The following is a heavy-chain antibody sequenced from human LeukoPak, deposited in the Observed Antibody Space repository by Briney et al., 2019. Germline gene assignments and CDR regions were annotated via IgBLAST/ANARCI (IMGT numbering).Heavy chain of an antibody. CDR1: GFTFSSYS. Sequence: GGSLRLSCAASGFTFSSYSMNWVRQAPGKGLEWVSSISSSSYIYYADSVKGRFTISRDNAKNSLYLQMNSLKTEDTAVYYCGSGSGWYSPDYWGQGTLVTVSS. D-gene: IGHD6-19*01. CDR3: GSGSGWYSPDY. J-gene: IGHJ4*02. CDR2: ISSSSYI. V-gene: IGHV3-21*03.